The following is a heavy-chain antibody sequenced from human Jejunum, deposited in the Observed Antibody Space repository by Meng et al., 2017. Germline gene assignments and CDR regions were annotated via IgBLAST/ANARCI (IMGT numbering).Heavy chain of an antibody. CDR2: IYHSGTT. Sequence: SETLSLTCAVSGYSISSGYYWGWLRQSPGKGLEWIGAIYHSGTTYYNPSLKSRVTISVDTSKNQFSLKVNSVTAADTAVYYCARGGQYCSGGSCFPFGYWGQGTLVTGAS. CDR3: ARGGQYCSGGSCFPFGY. D-gene: IGHD2-15*01. J-gene: IGHJ4*02. V-gene: IGHV4-38-2*01. CDR1: GYSISSGYY.